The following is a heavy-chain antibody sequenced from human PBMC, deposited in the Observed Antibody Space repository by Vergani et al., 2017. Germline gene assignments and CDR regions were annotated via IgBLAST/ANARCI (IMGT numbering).Heavy chain of an antibody. Sequence: EVQLVQSGAEVKKPGESLKISCKGSGYSFTSYWIGWVRQMPGKGPEWMGIIYPGDSDTRYSPSFQGQVTISADKSISTAYLQWSSLKASDTAMYYCARPRMITFEGVIVRGDAFDIWGQGTMVTVSS. D-gene: IGHD3-16*02. V-gene: IGHV5-51*01. J-gene: IGHJ3*02. CDR1: GYSFTSYW. CDR2: IYPGDSDT. CDR3: ARPRMITFEGVIVRGDAFDI.